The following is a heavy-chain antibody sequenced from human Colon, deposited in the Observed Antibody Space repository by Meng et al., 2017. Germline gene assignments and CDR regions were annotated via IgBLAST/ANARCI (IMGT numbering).Heavy chain of an antibody. V-gene: IGHV5-51*01. CDR2: IYPHDSET. CDR3: ARAPRDWRYDGSGYFPKYLDV. Sequence: VQQQPLGPRLLKPSETLSLPCAVFGGSFSCYYWTVWVRQMPGKGLEWMGIIYPHDSETRYSPSLQGQVTISVDKSNSTAYLQWSSLKASDTAIYYCARAPRDWRYDGSGYFPKYLDVWGQGTLVTVSS. D-gene: IGHD3-22*01. CDR1: GGSFSCYYW. J-gene: IGHJ4*02.